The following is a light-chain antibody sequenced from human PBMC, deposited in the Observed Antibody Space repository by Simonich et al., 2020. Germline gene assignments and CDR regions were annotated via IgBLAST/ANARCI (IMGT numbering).Light chain of an antibody. Sequence: EIVMTQSPATLSVSPGERATPSCRASQSVSSNLAWYQQKPGQAPRLLSYGASTRATGIPARFSGSGSGTEFTLTISSMQSEDFAVYYCQQYNNWQLTFGGGTKVEIK. CDR1: QSVSSN. J-gene: IGKJ4*01. CDR3: QQYNNWQLT. CDR2: GAS. V-gene: IGKV3-15*01.